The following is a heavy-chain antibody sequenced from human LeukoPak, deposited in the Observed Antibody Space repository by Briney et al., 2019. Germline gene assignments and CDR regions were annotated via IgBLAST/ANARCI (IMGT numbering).Heavy chain of an antibody. CDR2: IIPIFGTA. CDR3: AREEGYCSSTSCRGGWFDP. CDR1: GGTFSSYA. Sequence: SVKVSCKASGGTFSSYAISWVRQAPGQGLEWMGGIIPIFGTANYAQKFQGRVTITADKSTSTAYMELSSLRSEDMAVYYCAREEGYCSSTSCRGGWFDPWGQGTLVTVSS. D-gene: IGHD2-2*01. V-gene: IGHV1-69*06. J-gene: IGHJ5*02.